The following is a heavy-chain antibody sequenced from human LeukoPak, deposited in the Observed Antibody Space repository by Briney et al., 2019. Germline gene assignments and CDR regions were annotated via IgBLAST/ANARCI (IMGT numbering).Heavy chain of an antibody. V-gene: IGHV5-51*01. CDR3: AMTPVAGSEEIYWFDP. J-gene: IGHJ5*01. D-gene: IGHD6-19*01. Sequence: GESLKISCKGSGYSFTSYWIGWVRQMPGKGLEWMGIIYPGDSDTRYSPSFQGQVTISADKSISTAYLQWSSLKASDTAIYYCAMTPVAGSEEIYWFDPWGQGTLVTVSS. CDR1: GYSFTSYW. CDR2: IYPGDSDT.